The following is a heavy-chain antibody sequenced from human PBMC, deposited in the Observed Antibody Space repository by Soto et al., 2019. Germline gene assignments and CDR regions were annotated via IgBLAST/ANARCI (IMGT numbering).Heavy chain of an antibody. CDR3: AKAVYSGSYFDY. CDR1: GFNFGSYG. CDR2: ISYDGSNK. D-gene: IGHD1-26*01. J-gene: IGHJ4*02. Sequence: GGSQRLSSTASGFNFGSYGMHWVRQAPGKGLEWVAVISYDGSNKYYADSVKGRFTISRDNSKNTLYLQMNSLRAEDTAVYYCAKAVYSGSYFDYWGPGTLVTVSS. V-gene: IGHV3-30*18.